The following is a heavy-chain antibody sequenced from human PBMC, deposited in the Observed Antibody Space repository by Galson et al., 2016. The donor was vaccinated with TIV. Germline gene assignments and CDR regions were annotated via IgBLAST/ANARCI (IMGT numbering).Heavy chain of an antibody. CDR1: GYTFRNYA. V-gene: IGHV7-4-1*02. CDR3: AREKAGPGY. D-gene: IGHD6-19*01. J-gene: IGHJ4*02. CDR2: INTGTGHP. Sequence: SVKVSCKASGYTFRNYAMNWMRQAPGQGFEWMGWINTGTGHPTYAQGFTGRFVFSLDTSVNTAYLEITSLRTEDTAVYYCAREKAGPGYWGQGTLITVSS.